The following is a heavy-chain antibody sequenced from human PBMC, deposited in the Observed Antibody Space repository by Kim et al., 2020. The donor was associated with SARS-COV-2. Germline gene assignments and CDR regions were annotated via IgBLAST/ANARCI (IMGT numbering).Heavy chain of an antibody. D-gene: IGHD2-2*01. V-gene: IGHV4-4*09. J-gene: IGHJ3*02. CDR3: ARYCSSTSCWDGAFDI. Sequence: SLKSRVTISVDTSKNQFSLKLSSVTAADTAVYYCARYCSSTSCWDGAFDIWGQGTMVTVSS.